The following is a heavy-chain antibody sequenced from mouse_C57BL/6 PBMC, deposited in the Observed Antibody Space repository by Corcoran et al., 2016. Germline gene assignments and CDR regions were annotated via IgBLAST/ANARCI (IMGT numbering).Heavy chain of an antibody. CDR3: AGAHGLQGSVCDY. J-gene: IGHJ2*01. D-gene: IGHD2-13*01. Sequence: EVQLQQSGPVLVKPGPSVKISCKASGFTFTDYYMHWVKQSHGKSLEWIGLVYPYNGGTSYKQKFKGKATLTVDTSSSTAYLELNSLPSEDSAVYDCAGAHGLQGSVCDYWGQGTTLTVSS. CDR2: VYPYNGGT. V-gene: IGHV1-36*01. CDR1: GFTFTDYY.